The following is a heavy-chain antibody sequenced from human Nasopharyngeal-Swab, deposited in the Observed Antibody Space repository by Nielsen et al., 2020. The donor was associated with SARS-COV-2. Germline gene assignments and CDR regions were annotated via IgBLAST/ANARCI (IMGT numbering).Heavy chain of an antibody. V-gene: IGHV3-21*01. J-gene: IGHJ4*02. D-gene: IGHD3-22*01. CDR1: GFTFSSYA. CDR2: ISSSSSYI. Sequence: GESLKISCAASGFTFSSYAMNWVRQAPGKGLEWVSSISSSSSYIYYADSVKGRFTISRDNAKNSLYLQMNSLRAEDTAVYYCARDVDYYDSSGQPLHFDYWGQGTLVTVSS. CDR3: ARDVDYYDSSGQPLHFDY.